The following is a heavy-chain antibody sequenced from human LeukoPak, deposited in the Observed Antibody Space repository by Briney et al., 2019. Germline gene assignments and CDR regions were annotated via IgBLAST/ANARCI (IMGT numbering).Heavy chain of an antibody. Sequence: KASETLSLTCTVSGVSISTYYWSWIRQPPGKGLEWIGRIHSSGTTHYNPSLRSRVTLSIDTSKNQFSLKLSSVTAADTAVYYCGRLNLPAVSGAFDYWGQGTLVTVSS. CDR3: GRLNLPAVSGAFDY. CDR2: IHSSGTT. CDR1: GVSISTYY. D-gene: IGHD2-2*01. J-gene: IGHJ4*02. V-gene: IGHV4-4*07.